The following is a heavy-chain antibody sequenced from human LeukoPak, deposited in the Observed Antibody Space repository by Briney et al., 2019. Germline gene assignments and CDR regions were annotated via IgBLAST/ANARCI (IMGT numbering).Heavy chain of an antibody. J-gene: IGHJ3*02. Sequence: ASVKVSRKASGYTFTSYYMHWVRQAPGQGLEWMGIINPSGGSTSYAQKFQGRVTMTRDTSTSTVYMELSSLRSEDTAVYYCAQSRGRHAFDIWGQGTMVTVSS. D-gene: IGHD3-10*01. CDR2: INPSGGST. CDR3: AQSRGRHAFDI. V-gene: IGHV1-46*01. CDR1: GYTFTSYY.